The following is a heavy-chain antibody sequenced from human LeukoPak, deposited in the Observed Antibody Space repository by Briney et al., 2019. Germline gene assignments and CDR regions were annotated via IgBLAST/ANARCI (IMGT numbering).Heavy chain of an antibody. D-gene: IGHD3-10*01. CDR2: ITTYNGNT. V-gene: IGHV1-18*01. CDR3: ARRMNSGSYYPSYYLDY. CDR1: GYTFSNHG. J-gene: IGHJ4*02. Sequence: GASVKVSCKASGYTFSNHGFSWVRQAPGQGLEWMGWITTYNGNTNYAQKLQGRVTMTTDTSTSTAYMELRSLRSDDTAVYYCARRMNSGSYYPSYYLDYWGQGTLVTVSS.